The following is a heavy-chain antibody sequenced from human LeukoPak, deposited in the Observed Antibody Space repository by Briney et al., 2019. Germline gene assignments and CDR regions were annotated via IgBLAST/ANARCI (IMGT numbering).Heavy chain of an antibody. D-gene: IGHD6-13*01. CDR2: ISYDGSNK. CDR3: ARTNTYSSSWSPGY. Sequence: GGSLRLSCAASGFTFSSYAMHWVRQAPGKGLEWVAVISYDGSNKYYADSVKGRFTISRDNSKNTLYLQMNSLRAEDTAVYYCARTNTYSSSWSPGYWGQGTLVTVSS. CDR1: GFTFSSYA. J-gene: IGHJ4*02. V-gene: IGHV3-30-3*01.